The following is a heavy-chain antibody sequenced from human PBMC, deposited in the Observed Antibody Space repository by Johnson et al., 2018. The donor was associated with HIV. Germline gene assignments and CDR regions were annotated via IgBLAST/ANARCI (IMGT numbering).Heavy chain of an antibody. J-gene: IGHJ3*02. V-gene: IGHV3-23*04. Sequence: VQLVESGGGLVQPGGSLRLSCAASGFTFSSYAMSWVRQAPGKGLEWVSAISGSGGTIYSADSVKGRFTISRDNAKNSLYLQMNSLRAEDTAVYYCARGDYYDSSGYCHPDAFDIWGQGTMVTVSS. CDR1: GFTFSSYA. CDR2: ISGSGGTI. D-gene: IGHD3-22*01. CDR3: ARGDYYDSSGYCHPDAFDI.